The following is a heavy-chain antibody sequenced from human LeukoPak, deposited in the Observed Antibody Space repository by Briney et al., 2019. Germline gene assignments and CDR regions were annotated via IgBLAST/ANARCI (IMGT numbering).Heavy chain of an antibody. D-gene: IGHD6-13*01. V-gene: IGHV3-21*01. J-gene: IGHJ4*02. CDR1: GFTFSSYS. CDR3: TKSLYSSAWYGGDY. CDR2: ISSSRSYI. Sequence: GGSLRLSCAASGFTFSSYSMNWVRQAPGKGLEWVSSISSSRSYIYYADSVKGRFTISRDNAKNSLYLQMNSLRAEDTAVYYCTKSLYSSAWYGGDYWGQGTLVTVSS.